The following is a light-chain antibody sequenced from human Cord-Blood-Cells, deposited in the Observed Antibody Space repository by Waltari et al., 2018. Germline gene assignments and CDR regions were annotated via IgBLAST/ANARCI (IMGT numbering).Light chain of an antibody. J-gene: IGKJ2*01. Sequence: EIVLTQSPATLSLSPGERAPLSCRASQSVSSSYLAWYQQKPGQAPRLLIYGASSRATGIPDRFSGSGSGTDFTLTISRLEPEDFAVYYCQQYGSSYTFGQGTKLEIK. CDR1: QSVSSSY. CDR2: GAS. CDR3: QQYGSSYT. V-gene: IGKV3-20*01.